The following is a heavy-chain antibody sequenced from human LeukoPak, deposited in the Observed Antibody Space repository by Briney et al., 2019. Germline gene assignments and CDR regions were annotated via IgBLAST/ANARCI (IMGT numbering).Heavy chain of an antibody. J-gene: IGHJ4*02. D-gene: IGHD3-22*01. CDR1: GGSISSGGYS. CDR3: ARGSGYRGYFDY. V-gene: IGHV4-30-2*01. Sequence: PSETLSLTCAVSGGSISSGGYSWSWIRQPPGKGLEWIGYIYHSGSTYYNPSLKSRVTISVDRSKNQFSLKLSSVSAADTAVYYCARGSGYRGYFDYWGQGTLVTVPS. CDR2: IYHSGST.